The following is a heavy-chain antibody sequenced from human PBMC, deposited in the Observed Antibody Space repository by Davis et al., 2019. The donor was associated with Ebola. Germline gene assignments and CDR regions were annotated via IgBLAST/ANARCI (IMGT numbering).Heavy chain of an antibody. Sequence: ASVQVSCKASGYIFTSYAMHWVRQAPGQGLEWMGRINPNSGGTNYAQKFQGRVTMTRDTSISTAYMELSRLRSDDTAVYYCAREGRPSNDAFDIWGQGTMVTVSS. CDR1: GYIFTSYA. J-gene: IGHJ3*02. CDR2: INPNSGGT. D-gene: IGHD1-26*01. CDR3: AREGRPSNDAFDI. V-gene: IGHV1-2*06.